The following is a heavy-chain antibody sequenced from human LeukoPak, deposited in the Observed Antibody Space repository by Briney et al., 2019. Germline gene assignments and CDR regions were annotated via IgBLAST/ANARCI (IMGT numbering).Heavy chain of an antibody. J-gene: IGHJ4*02. V-gene: IGHV1-2*02. Sequence: ASVTVSCTASGYTFTGYYMHWVRQAPGQGLEWMGWINPNSGGTNYAQKFQGRVTMTKDTSISTAYMELSRLRSDDTAVYYCARDRGDNYGYLHYWGQGTLVTVSS. CDR3: ARDRGDNYGYLHY. D-gene: IGHD5-18*01. CDR2: INPNSGGT. CDR1: GYTFTGYY.